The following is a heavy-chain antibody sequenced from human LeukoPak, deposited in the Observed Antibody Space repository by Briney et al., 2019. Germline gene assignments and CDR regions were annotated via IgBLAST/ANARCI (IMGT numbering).Heavy chain of an antibody. Sequence: GGSLRLSCAASGFTFNSYAMYWVRQAPGKGLEWVSGIFGSGGSAHYADSVKGRSTIFGDNSKNTVYLQMNSLRAEDTAVYYCAKTTTGYSSGRYPGWPVDYWGQGTLVTVSS. V-gene: IGHV3-23*01. J-gene: IGHJ4*02. CDR1: GFTFNSYA. CDR2: IFGSGGSA. CDR3: AKTTTGYSSGRYPGWPVDY. D-gene: IGHD6-19*01.